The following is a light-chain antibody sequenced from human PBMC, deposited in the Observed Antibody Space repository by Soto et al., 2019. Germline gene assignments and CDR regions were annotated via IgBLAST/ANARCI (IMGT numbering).Light chain of an antibody. J-gene: IGKJ1*01. CDR2: KAS. CDR1: QSSSSW. CDR3: QQYNSYPWT. Sequence: DIQMTQSPSTLSASVGDRVTITCRASQSSSSWLAWYQQKPGKAPKLLIYKASSLESGVPSRFSGSGSGTEFTLTICSLQTDDFATYYCQQYNSYPWTFGQGTKVEIK. V-gene: IGKV1-5*03.